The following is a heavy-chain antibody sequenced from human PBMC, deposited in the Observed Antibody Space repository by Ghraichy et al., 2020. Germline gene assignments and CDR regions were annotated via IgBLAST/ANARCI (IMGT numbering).Heavy chain of an antibody. Sequence: ASVKVSCKASGYTFTSYGISWVRQAPGQGLEWMGWISAYNGNTNYAQKLQGRVTMTTDTSTSTAYMELRSLRSDDTAVYYCARAGDYVWGSYRYYPYYFDYWGQGTLVTVSS. CDR3: ARAGDYVWGSYRYYPYYFDY. D-gene: IGHD3-16*02. CDR1: GYTFTSYG. V-gene: IGHV1-18*01. CDR2: ISAYNGNT. J-gene: IGHJ4*02.